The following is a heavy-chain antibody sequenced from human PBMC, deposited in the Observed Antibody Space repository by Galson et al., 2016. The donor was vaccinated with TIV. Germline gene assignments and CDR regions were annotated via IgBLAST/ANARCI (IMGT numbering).Heavy chain of an antibody. D-gene: IGHD5-18*01. CDR1: GGAFLSYA. CDR3: AKDRNTAFDTHYSYYGLDV. V-gene: IGHV1-69*13. CDR2: IIPVFGTP. Sequence: SVKVSCKASGGAFLSYAISWVRQAPGQGPEWMGGIIPVFGTPKYAQKFQDRVRITADESTSTSHMDLSSLTAEDTAVYYCAKDRNTAFDTHYSYYGLDVWGQGTTVIVSS. J-gene: IGHJ6*02.